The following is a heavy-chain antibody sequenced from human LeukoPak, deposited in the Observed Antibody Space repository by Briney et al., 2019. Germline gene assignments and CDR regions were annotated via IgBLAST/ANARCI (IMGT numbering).Heavy chain of an antibody. Sequence: PSETLSLTCTVDGGSIGNYHWSWLRQPPGKGLEWIGYISYSGSTNYNPSLKSRVTISVDTSKNQFSLKLSSVTAADTAVYYCARQYCSGGNCYSFYNWGEGTLVTVSS. CDR3: ARQYCSGGNCYSFYN. D-gene: IGHD2-15*01. J-gene: IGHJ4*02. CDR1: GGSIGNYH. V-gene: IGHV4-59*08. CDR2: ISYSGST.